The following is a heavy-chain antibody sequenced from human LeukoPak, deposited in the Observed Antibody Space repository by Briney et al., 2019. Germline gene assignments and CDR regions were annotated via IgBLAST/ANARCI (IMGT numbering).Heavy chain of an antibody. CDR1: GFTFSSYS. D-gene: IGHD3-22*01. CDR3: AKDSRGSSAWNH. Sequence: GGSLRLSCAASGFTFSSYSMNWVRQAPGKGLEWVSSISGSSSYIYYADSVKGRFTISRDNSKNTLYLQMNSLRAEDTAVYYCAKDSRGSSAWNHWGQGTLVTVSS. CDR2: ISGSSSYI. J-gene: IGHJ5*02. V-gene: IGHV3-21*04.